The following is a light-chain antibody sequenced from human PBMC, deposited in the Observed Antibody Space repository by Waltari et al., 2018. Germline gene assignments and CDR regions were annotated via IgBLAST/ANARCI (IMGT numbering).Light chain of an antibody. V-gene: IGLV2-14*01. CDR1: SRDVGFYTS. J-gene: IGLJ3*02. CDR3: NSYAGSSSWV. Sequence: QSALTQPASVSGSPGQSLTISCTGTSRDVGFYTSVPWYQQHPAKAPKLMIYDVSERPSGVSNRFSGPKSGNTASLTISGLQADDEADYYCNSYAGSSSWVFGGGTKLTVL. CDR2: DVS.